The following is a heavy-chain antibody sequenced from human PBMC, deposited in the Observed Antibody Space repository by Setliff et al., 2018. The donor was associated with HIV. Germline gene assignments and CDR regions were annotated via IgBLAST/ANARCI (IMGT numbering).Heavy chain of an antibody. D-gene: IGHD6-13*01. Sequence: GGSLRLSCAASGFTFSSYGMHWVRQAPGKGLEWVAFIRYDGSDKYYADSVMGRFTISRDNSKNTLYPQMNTLRTEDTAVYYCAQLAAADDSWGQGTLVTVSS. CDR2: IRYDGSDK. CDR3: AQLAAADDS. J-gene: IGHJ4*02. CDR1: GFTFSSYG. V-gene: IGHV3-30*02.